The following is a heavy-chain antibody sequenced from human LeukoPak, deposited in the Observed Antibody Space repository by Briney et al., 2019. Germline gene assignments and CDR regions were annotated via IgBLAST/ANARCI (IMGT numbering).Heavy chain of an antibody. CDR1: GFTFSSYT. V-gene: IGHV3-23*01. D-gene: IGHD4-17*01. CDR2: ISGSGGTT. CDR3: AKLGTTVTTSVSY. J-gene: IGHJ4*02. Sequence: GGSLRLSCAASGFTFSSYTMSWVRQAPGKGLEWVSAISGSGGTTYYADSVKGRFTISRDYSKNTLYLQMNSLRAEDTAVYYCAKLGTTVTTSVSYWGQGTLVTVSS.